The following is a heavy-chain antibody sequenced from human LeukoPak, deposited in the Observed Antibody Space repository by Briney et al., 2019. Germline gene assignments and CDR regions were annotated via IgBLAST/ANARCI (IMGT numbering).Heavy chain of an antibody. D-gene: IGHD2-8*02. CDR2: IWSDGNNR. Sequence: PGGSLRLSCAASGFSFRNYGMHWLRQATGKGLEWVSFIWSDGNNRLYADSVKGRFTISRDNSKNMLFLQIDTLRAQDTALYYCAKDPGASVSGFHMDVWGKGTTVIVSS. J-gene: IGHJ6*03. CDR3: AKDPGASVSGFHMDV. CDR1: GFSFRNYG. V-gene: IGHV3-30*02.